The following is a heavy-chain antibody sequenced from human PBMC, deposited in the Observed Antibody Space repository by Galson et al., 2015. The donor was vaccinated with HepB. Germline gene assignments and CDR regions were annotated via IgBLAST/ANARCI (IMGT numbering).Heavy chain of an antibody. V-gene: IGHV3-30-3*01. D-gene: IGHD6-19*01. Sequence: SLRLSCAASGFTFSSYAMHWVRQAPGKGLEWVAVISYDGSNKYYADSVKGRFTISSDNSKNTLYLQMNSLRAEDTAVYYCARETAVAGTGLDYWGQGTLVTVSS. CDR2: ISYDGSNK. CDR3: ARETAVAGTGLDY. J-gene: IGHJ4*02. CDR1: GFTFSSYA.